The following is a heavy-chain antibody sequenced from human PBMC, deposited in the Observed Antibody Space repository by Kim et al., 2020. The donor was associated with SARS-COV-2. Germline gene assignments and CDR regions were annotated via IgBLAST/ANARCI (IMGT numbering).Heavy chain of an antibody. V-gene: IGHV3-64D*06. CDR3: AANWNSDY. CDR2: INTNGGKA. CDR1: GFTFSIYA. Sequence: GGSLRLSCSGSGFTFSIYAMNWARQAPGKGLECISVINTNGGKAYYADSVKGRFIICTDNTKNTLYLQMSSLRPDDTAVYYCAANWNSDYWGQGTLV. J-gene: IGHJ4*02. D-gene: IGHD1-7*01.